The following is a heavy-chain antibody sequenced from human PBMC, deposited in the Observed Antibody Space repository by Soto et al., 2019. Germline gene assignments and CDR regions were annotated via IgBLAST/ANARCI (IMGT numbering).Heavy chain of an antibody. D-gene: IGHD1-1*01. V-gene: IGHV3-30-3*01. CDR2: ISYDGDDA. CDR3: ARDVRVFGTTYYYYYYYALDV. CDR1: GFTFSSFA. J-gene: IGHJ6*02. Sequence: GGSLRLSCAASGFTFSSFAMHWVRQAPGKGLEWVAAISYDGDDAFYADSVKGRFSISRDNAKNTLYLQVNSLRAEDTAVYFCARDVRVFGTTYYYYYYYALDVWGQGTTVTVSS.